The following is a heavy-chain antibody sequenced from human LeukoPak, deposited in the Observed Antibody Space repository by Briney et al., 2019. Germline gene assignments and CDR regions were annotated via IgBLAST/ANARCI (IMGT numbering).Heavy chain of an antibody. Sequence: PGGSLRLSCGASGFIFSNYWMNWVRQAPGKGLEWVANIKQDGSETYYGDSVKGRFTISRDNAKDSLYLHMTSLRADDTAVYYCVRDPIPTNVWGQGTMVLVSS. CDR1: GFIFSNYW. J-gene: IGHJ3*01. V-gene: IGHV3-7*01. CDR3: VRDPIPTNV. D-gene: IGHD1-26*01. CDR2: IKQDGSET.